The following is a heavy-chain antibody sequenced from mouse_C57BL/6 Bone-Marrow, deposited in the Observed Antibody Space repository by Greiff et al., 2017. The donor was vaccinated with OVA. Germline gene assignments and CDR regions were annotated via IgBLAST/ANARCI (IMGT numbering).Heavy chain of an antibody. Sequence: QVQLQQPGAELVKPGASVKMSCKASGYTFTSYWITWVKQRPGQGLEWIGDIYPGSGSTNYSEKFKSKATLTVDTSSSTAYMQLSSLTSEDSAVYYCAKSLSYSYAMDYWGQGTSVTVSS. J-gene: IGHJ4*01. D-gene: IGHD2-10*01. V-gene: IGHV1-55*01. CDR3: AKSLSYSYAMDY. CDR1: GYTFTSYW. CDR2: IYPGSGST.